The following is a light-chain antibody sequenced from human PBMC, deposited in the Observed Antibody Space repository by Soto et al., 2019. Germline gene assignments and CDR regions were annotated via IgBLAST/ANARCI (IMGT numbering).Light chain of an antibody. CDR3: AAWDDGLNGL. V-gene: IGLV1-44*01. CDR2: SDN. Sequence: QSVLTQPPSASGTPGQRVTISCSGSSSNIGSYTVNWYQQLPGTAPKLLIYSDNQRPSGVPDRFSGSKSGTSASLAISGLQSEDEADYYCAAWDDGLNGLFGGGTKVTVL. J-gene: IGLJ2*01. CDR1: SSNIGSYT.